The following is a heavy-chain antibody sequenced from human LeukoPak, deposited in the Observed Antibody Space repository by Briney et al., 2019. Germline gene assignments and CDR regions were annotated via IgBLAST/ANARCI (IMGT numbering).Heavy chain of an antibody. V-gene: IGHV3-30*02. CDR1: GFTFSSYG. D-gene: IGHD3-10*01. CDR2: IRYDGSNK. CDR3: AREAYYGSGSYRDEYDY. J-gene: IGHJ4*02. Sequence: PGGSLRLSCAASGFTFSSYGMHWVRQAPGKGLEWVAFIRYDGSNKYYADSVKGRFTISRDNAKNSLYLQMNSLRAEDTAVYYCAREAYYGSGSYRDEYDYWGQGTLVTVSS.